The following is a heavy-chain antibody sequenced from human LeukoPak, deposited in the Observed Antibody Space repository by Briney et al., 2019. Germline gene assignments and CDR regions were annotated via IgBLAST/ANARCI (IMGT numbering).Heavy chain of an antibody. CDR2: INHSVTT. CDR3: AASVVVVAARDY. Sequence: SETLSLTCAVYGGSFSGYYWSWIRQPPGKGLEWIRKINHSVTTNYNPSLKSRVTISVDTSKNQFSLKLSSVTAADTAVYYCAASVVVVAARDYWGQGTLVTVSS. CDR1: GGSFSGYY. J-gene: IGHJ4*02. D-gene: IGHD2-15*01. V-gene: IGHV4-34*01.